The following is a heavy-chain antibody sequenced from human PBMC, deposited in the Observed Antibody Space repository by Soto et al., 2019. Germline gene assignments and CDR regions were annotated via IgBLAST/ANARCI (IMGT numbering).Heavy chain of an antibody. CDR2: IIPILGIA. D-gene: IGHD3-10*01. V-gene: IGHV1-69*02. CDR1: GGTFSSYT. Sequence: SVKVSCQASGGTFSSYTISWVRQAPGQGLEWMGRIIPILGIANYAQKFQGRVTITADKSTSTAYMELSSLRSEDTAVYYCARVTPITMVRGTNVRYYYYMDVWGKGTTVTVSS. CDR3: ARVTPITMVRGTNVRYYYYMDV. J-gene: IGHJ6*03.